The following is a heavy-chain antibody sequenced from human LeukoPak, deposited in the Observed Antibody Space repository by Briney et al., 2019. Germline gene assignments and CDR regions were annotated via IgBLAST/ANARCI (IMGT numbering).Heavy chain of an antibody. CDR3: ARAGVFATTRHFDI. CDR2: IHPHGTEK. V-gene: IGHV3-7*01. J-gene: IGHJ4*02. Sequence: PGGSLRLSCVASGFTLGAFWMTWVRQAPGKGLEWVANIHPHGTEKYYVGSVKGRFTVSRDNAKNSLYLQIDSPTTEDTAVYYCARAGVFATTRHFDIWGQGTLVSVSS. D-gene: IGHD3-10*01. CDR1: GFTLGAFW.